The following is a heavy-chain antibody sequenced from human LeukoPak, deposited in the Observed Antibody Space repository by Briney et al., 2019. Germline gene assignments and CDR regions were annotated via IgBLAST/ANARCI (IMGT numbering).Heavy chain of an antibody. D-gene: IGHD3-10*01. Sequence: GGSLRLSCAASGLTFSSYWMSWVRQAPGKGLEWVANIKQDGSEKYYVDSVKGRFTISRDNSKNSLYLQMNSLRAEDTAVYYCARGEAAGGFWGQGTLVTVSS. CDR1: GLTFSSYW. CDR3: ARGEAAGGF. CDR2: IKQDGSEK. V-gene: IGHV3-7*01. J-gene: IGHJ4*02.